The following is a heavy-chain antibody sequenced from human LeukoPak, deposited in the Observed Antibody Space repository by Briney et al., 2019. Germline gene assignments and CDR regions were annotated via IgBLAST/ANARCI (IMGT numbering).Heavy chain of an antibody. CDR1: GGSFSGYY. CDR3: ARDIGNYYGSVYHYYFDF. J-gene: IGHJ4*02. Sequence: SETLSLTCAVYGGSFSGYYWSWIRQPPGKGLEWIGEINHSGSTNYNPSLKSRVTISVDTSKNQFSLKLSSVTAADAAVYYCARDIGNYYGSVYHYYFDFWGQGIVVSVSS. V-gene: IGHV4-34*01. D-gene: IGHD3-10*01. CDR2: INHSGST.